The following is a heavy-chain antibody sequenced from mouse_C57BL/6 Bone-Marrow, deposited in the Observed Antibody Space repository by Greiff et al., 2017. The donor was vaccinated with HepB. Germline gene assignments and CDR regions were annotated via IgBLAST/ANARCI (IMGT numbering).Heavy chain of an antibody. CDR2: IYPGDGDT. Sequence: QVQLQQSGPELVKPGASVKISCKASGYAFSSSWMNWVKQRPGKGLEWIGRIYPGDGDTNYNGKFKGKATLTADKSSSTAYMQLSSLTSEDSAVYFCARRADYSNHYFDYWGQGTTLTVSS. CDR3: ARRADYSNHYFDY. CDR1: GYAFSSSW. D-gene: IGHD2-5*01. J-gene: IGHJ2*01. V-gene: IGHV1-82*01.